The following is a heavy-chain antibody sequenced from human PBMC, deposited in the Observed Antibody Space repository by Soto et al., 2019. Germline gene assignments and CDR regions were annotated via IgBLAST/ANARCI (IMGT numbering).Heavy chain of an antibody. CDR3: ARHKTSSSWSEYYYYYLDV. D-gene: IGHD6-13*01. V-gene: IGHV4-59*08. CDR2: IYYSGST. Sequence: SETLSLTCTASGGSISSYYCRWILQPPGKALERIGDIYYSGSTNYNPSLKSRVTISVDTSKNQFSLKLSSVTAADTAVYYCARHKTSSSWSEYYYYYLDVWGKGTTXTVSS. J-gene: IGHJ6*03. CDR1: GGSISSYY.